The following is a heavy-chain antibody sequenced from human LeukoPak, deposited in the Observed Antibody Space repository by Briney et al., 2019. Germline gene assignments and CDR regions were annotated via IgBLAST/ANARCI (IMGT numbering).Heavy chain of an antibody. CDR1: GFTFSSYS. D-gene: IGHD3-22*01. V-gene: IGHV3-21*01. CDR2: ISSSSSYI. J-gene: IGHJ4*02. CDR3: ARWPYYYDSSGYLDY. Sequence: GGSLRLSCAASGFTFSSYSMNRVRQAPGKGLEWVSSISSSSSYIYYADSVKGRFTISRDNAKNSLYLQMNSLRAEDTAVYYCARWPYYYDSSGYLDYWGQGTLVTVSS.